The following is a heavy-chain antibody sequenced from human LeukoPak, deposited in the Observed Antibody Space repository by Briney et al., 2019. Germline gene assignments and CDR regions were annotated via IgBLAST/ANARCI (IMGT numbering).Heavy chain of an antibody. CDR1: GFTFSSYS. Sequence: PGGSLRLSCAASGFTFSSYSMNWVRQAPGKGLEWVSSISSSSSYIYYADSVKGRFTISRDNAKNSLYLQMNSLRAEDTAVYYCARDAYYDILTGFAPRRDYYMDVWGKGTTVTVSS. J-gene: IGHJ6*03. CDR2: ISSSSSYI. V-gene: IGHV3-21*01. CDR3: ARDAYYDILTGFAPRRDYYMDV. D-gene: IGHD3-9*01.